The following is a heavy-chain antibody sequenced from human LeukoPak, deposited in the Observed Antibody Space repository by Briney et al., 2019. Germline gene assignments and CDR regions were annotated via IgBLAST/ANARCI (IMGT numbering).Heavy chain of an antibody. D-gene: IGHD2-21*02. Sequence: GGSLRLSCAASGFTFDDYAMHWVRQAPGKGLEWVSGISWNSGSIGYADSVKGRFTISRDNAKNSLYLQMDSLRTEDTALYYCVKSGGYATAIRYFDLWGRGTLVTVSS. V-gene: IGHV3-9*01. CDR2: ISWNSGSI. J-gene: IGHJ2*01. CDR1: GFTFDDYA. CDR3: VKSGGYATAIRYFDL.